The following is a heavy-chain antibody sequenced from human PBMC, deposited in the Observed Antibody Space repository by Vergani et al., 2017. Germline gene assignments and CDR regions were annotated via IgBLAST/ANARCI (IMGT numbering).Heavy chain of an antibody. CDR3: ARGTFLHAFDN. Sequence: QVQLQESGPGLVKPSQTLSLTCTVSGGSISSGSYYWSWIRQPAGKGLEWIGRIYTSGSTNYNPSLKSRVTMSVDTSKNQFSLKLSSVTAADTAVYYCARGTFLHAFDNWGQGTVVTVSS. D-gene: IGHD1-26*01. CDR2: IYTSGST. J-gene: IGHJ3*02. V-gene: IGHV4-61*02. CDR1: GGSISSGSYY.